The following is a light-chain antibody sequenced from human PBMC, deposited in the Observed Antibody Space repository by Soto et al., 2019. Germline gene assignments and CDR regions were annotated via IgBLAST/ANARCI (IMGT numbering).Light chain of an antibody. CDR2: AAS. CDR3: LQDYNHLT. Sequence: AIRMTQFPSSLSASVGDRVTITCRASQGIRNDLGWYKQKPGKAPKLLIYAASSLQSGVPSRLSGSGSGTDFTLTISSMKPEDFATYYCLQDYNHLTFGGGTRLEIK. CDR1: QGIRND. V-gene: IGKV1-6*01. J-gene: IGKJ5*01.